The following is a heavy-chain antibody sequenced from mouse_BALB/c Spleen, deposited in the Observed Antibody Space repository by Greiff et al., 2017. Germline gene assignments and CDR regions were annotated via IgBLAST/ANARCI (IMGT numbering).Heavy chain of an antibody. J-gene: IGHJ4*01. D-gene: IGHD2-14*01. CDR3: ARRGYRYDDAMDY. CDR2: ISSGSSTI. Sequence: EVKLMESGGGLVQPGGSRKLSCAASGFTFSSFGMHWVRQAPEKGLEWVAYISSGSSTIYYADTVKCRFTISRDNPKNTLFLQMTSLRSEDTAMYYCARRGYRYDDAMDYWGQGTSVTVSS. V-gene: IGHV5-17*02. CDR1: GFTFSSFG.